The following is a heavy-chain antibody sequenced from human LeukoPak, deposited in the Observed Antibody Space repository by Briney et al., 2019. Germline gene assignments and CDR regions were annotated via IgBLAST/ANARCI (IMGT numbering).Heavy chain of an antibody. D-gene: IGHD2-2*02. J-gene: IGHJ3*02. Sequence: SVKVSCKASGFTFTSSAMQWVRQARGQRLEWIGWIVVGSGNTNYAQKFQERVTITRDMSTSTAYMELSSLRSEDTAVYYCAARPQLLYGLGDHAFDIWGQGTMVTVSS. V-gene: IGHV1-58*02. CDR1: GFTFTSSA. CDR3: AARPQLLYGLGDHAFDI. CDR2: IVVGSGNT.